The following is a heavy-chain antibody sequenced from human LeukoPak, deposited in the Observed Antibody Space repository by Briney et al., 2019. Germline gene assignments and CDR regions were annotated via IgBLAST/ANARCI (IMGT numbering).Heavy chain of an antibody. CDR1: GFTFSNYA. J-gene: IGHJ3*02. CDR3: ARDVDSSGYSHGAFDI. V-gene: IGHV3-30-3*01. Sequence: TGGSLRLSCAASGFTFSNYAMHRVCQAPGKGLEWVTVISYDGSNKYYADSVKGRFTISRDNSKNTLYLHMNSLRAEDTAVYYCARDVDSSGYSHGAFDIWGQGTMVTVSS. D-gene: IGHD3-22*01. CDR2: ISYDGSNK.